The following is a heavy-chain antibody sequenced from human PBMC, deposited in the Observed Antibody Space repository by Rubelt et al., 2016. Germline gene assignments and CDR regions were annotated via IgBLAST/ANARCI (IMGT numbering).Heavy chain of an antibody. CDR2: IRPNSGDT. J-gene: IGHJ5*02. V-gene: IGHV1-2*06. CDR3: ARGWDYDSRFPYDP. D-gene: IGHD3-22*01. Sequence: QVQLVQSGAEVRKPGASVRVSYKGQGLEWMGRIRPNSGDTNYAQNFQGRVTMTRDTSITTAYMELSGLRSADTALYCCARGWDYDSRFPYDPWGQGTLVTVSS.